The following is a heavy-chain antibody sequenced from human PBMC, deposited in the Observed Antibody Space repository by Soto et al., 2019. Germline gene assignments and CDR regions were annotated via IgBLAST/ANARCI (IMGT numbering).Heavy chain of an antibody. CDR3: ARAQRIMITSEFTSPGFDF. CDR2: IKEDGSEQ. J-gene: IGHJ4*02. CDR1: GFTFSNYW. D-gene: IGHD3-16*01. Sequence: HPGGSLRLSCAASGFTFSNYWMNWVRQAPGGGLEWVANIKEDGSEQYYVDSVKGRFTISRDNAKDSLYLQMNSLRAEDTAVYYCARAQRIMITSEFTSPGFDFLGQGTVVTVSS. V-gene: IGHV3-7*04.